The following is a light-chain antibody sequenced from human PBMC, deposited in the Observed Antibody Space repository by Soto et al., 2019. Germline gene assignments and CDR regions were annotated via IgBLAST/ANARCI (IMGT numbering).Light chain of an antibody. CDR2: KAS. CDR1: QSISSW. Sequence: IQMTQSPSTLSASVGDRVTITCRASQSISSWLAWYQQKPGKAPKLPIYKASSLESGVPSRFSGSGSGTEFTLTISSLQPDDFATYYCQQYNSYWYTFGQGTK. J-gene: IGKJ2*01. V-gene: IGKV1-5*03. CDR3: QQYNSYWYT.